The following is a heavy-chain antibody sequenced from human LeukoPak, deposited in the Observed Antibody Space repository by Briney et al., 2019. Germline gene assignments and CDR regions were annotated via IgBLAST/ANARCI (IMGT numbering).Heavy chain of an antibody. CDR2: IIPIFGTA. CDR3: ARDTVDSGSYYTDAFDI. J-gene: IGHJ3*02. V-gene: IGHV1-69*13. CDR1: GGTFSSCA. Sequence: SVKVSCKASGGTFSSCAISWVRQAPGQGLEWMGGIIPIFGTANYAQKFQGRVTITADESTSTAYMELSSLRSEDTAVYYCARDTVDSGSYYTDAFDIWGQGTMVTVSS. D-gene: IGHD1-26*01.